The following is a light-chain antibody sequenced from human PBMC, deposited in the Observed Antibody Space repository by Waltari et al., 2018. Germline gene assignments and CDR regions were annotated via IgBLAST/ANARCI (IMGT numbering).Light chain of an antibody. Sequence: VLTQSPGTLSLSPGERATLSCRASQTIPSRYLAWYQQRPGQAPRLLLYGASSRATDIPDRFSGSGSGTDFTLTISRLEPEDFAVYYCQQYGTSPPWTFGPGTKVEIK. CDR2: GAS. CDR3: QQYGTSPPWT. J-gene: IGKJ1*01. V-gene: IGKV3-20*01. CDR1: QTIPSRY.